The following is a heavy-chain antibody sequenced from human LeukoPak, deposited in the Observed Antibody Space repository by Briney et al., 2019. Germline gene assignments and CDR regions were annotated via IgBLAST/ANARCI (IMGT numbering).Heavy chain of an antibody. J-gene: IGHJ3*02. CDR2: ISYDGSNK. V-gene: IGHV3-30*03. D-gene: IGHD2-15*01. CDR3: ARVKTYSAFDI. CDR1: GFIFSSFG. Sequence: PGGSLRLSCAASGFIFSSFGVHWVRQAPGKGLEWVALISYDGSNKYYADSVKGRFTISRDNSKNTLYLQMNSLRAEDTAVYYCARVKTYSAFDIWGQGTVVTVSS.